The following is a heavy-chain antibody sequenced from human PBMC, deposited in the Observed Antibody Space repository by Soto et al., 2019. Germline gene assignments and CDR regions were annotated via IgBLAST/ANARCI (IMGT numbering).Heavy chain of an antibody. CDR3: PREFAYCSGGSCYAFDY. J-gene: IGHJ4*02. Sequence: GASVKVSCKASGGTFSSYAISWVRQAPGQGLEWMGGIIPIFGTANYAQKFQGRVTITADESTSTAYMELSSLRSEDTAVYYCPREFAYCSGGSCYAFDYWGQGTLGTVSS. V-gene: IGHV1-69*13. CDR1: GGTFSSYA. D-gene: IGHD2-15*01. CDR2: IIPIFGTA.